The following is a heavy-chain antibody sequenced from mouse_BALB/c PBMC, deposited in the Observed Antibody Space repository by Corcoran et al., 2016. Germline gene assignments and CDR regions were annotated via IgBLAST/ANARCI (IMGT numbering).Heavy chain of an antibody. V-gene: IGHV1-39*01. J-gene: IGHJ4*01. Sequence: EIQLQQTGPELVKPGASVKISCKASGYSFTDYIMLWVKQSHGKSLEWIGNINPYYGSTSYNLKFKGKATLTVDKSSSTAYMQLNSLTSEDSAVYYCARGDHDDYYAMDYWGQGTSVTVSS. CDR3: ARGDHDDYYAMDY. CDR2: INPYYGST. D-gene: IGHD2-4*01. CDR1: GYSFTDYI.